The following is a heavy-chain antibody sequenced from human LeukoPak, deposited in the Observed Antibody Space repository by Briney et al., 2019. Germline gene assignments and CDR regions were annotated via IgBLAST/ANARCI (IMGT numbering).Heavy chain of an antibody. CDR2: MNPNSGNT. Sequence: ASVKVSCKASGYTFTSYDINWVRQATGQGLEWLGWMNPNSGNTGYAQKFQGRVTITRNTSISTAYMELSSLRSEDTAVYYCARGFCSGRSCYSDPLDAFDIWGQGTMVTVSS. D-gene: IGHD2-15*01. J-gene: IGHJ3*02. CDR1: GYTFTSYD. V-gene: IGHV1-8*03. CDR3: ARGFCSGRSCYSDPLDAFDI.